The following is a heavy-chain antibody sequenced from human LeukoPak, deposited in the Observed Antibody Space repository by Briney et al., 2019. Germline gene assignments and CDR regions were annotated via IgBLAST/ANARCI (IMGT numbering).Heavy chain of an antibody. D-gene: IGHD6-13*01. CDR2: MYSGGDT. Sequence: GGSLRLSCAASGFTFSDNYMSWVRQAPGKGLEWVSAMYSGGDTYYANSVKGRFTFSRDISKNTLYLQMSGLRTEDTAMYYCARDAPQVPAAGVLASWGQGTLVTVSS. V-gene: IGHV3-53*01. CDR1: GFTFSDNY. CDR3: ARDAPQVPAAGVLAS. J-gene: IGHJ5*02.